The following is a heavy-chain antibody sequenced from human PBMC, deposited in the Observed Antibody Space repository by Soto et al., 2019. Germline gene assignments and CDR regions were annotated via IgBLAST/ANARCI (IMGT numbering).Heavy chain of an antibody. D-gene: IGHD2-2*01. Sequence: ASVKVSCKASGYTFTSYDINWVRQATGQGLEWMGWMNPNSGNTGYAQKFQGRVTMTRNTSISTAYMELSSLRSEDTAVYYCARAMTTYCSSTSCYGKYYYYYMDVWGKGTTVTVSS. J-gene: IGHJ6*03. CDR3: ARAMTTYCSSTSCYGKYYYYYMDV. CDR1: GYTFTSYD. V-gene: IGHV1-8*01. CDR2: MNPNSGNT.